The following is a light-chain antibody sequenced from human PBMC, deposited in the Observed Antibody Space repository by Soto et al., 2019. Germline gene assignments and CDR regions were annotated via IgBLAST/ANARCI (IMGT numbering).Light chain of an antibody. CDR3: SSYTSSSTHGV. CDR1: TSDVGGYNY. V-gene: IGLV2-14*01. CDR2: EVS. Sequence: QSALTEPASVSGAPGQSITISCTGTTSDVGGYNYASWYQQHPGKAPKLMIFEVSNRPFGVSNRLSGSKSGNTASLTISGRQAEGEADYCCSSYTSSSTHGVFGGGTNVTVL. J-gene: IGLJ3*02.